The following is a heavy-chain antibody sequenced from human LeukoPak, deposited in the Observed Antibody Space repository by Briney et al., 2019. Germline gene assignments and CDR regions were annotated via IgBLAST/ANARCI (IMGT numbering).Heavy chain of an antibody. CDR3: ARDLAAVSWFDP. J-gene: IGHJ5*02. D-gene: IGHD6-13*01. V-gene: IGHV4-59*01. Sequence: SETLSLTCTVSGGAITSYYWSWIRQPPGKGLEWIGDIYYSGTTNYNPSLKSRVTISVDTSKTQFSLKLRSVTAADTAVYYCARDLAAVSWFDPWGQGTLVTVSS. CDR2: IYYSGTT. CDR1: GGAITSYY.